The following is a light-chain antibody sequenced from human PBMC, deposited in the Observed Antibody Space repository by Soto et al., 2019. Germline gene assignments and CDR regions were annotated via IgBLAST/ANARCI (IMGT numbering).Light chain of an antibody. J-gene: IGKJ4*01. Sequence: EIVLTQSPATLSLSAGERATLSCRASQSVVTYLAWYQHKPGQAPRLLIYAASNRATGIPARFSGSGSGTDFTLIISSLEPEDFAVYYCQQRSTWPLTCGGGTKVEIK. CDR2: AAS. CDR3: QQRSTWPLT. V-gene: IGKV3-11*01. CDR1: QSVVTY.